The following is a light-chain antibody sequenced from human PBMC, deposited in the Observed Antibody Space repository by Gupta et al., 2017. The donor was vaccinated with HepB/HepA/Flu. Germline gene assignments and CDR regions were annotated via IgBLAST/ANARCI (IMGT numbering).Light chain of an antibody. J-gene: IGKJ1*01. CDR3: HQYGTSPTT. V-gene: IGKV3-20*01. Sequence: EIVLTQSPGTLSLSPGERATLSCRASQSLSGSLLAWYQQKPGQAPRLLIYGASSRANGIPDRFTGSGSGTDFTLTIIILEPEDFAVYFCHQYGTSPTTFGQGTKVEIK. CDR2: GAS. CDR1: QSLSGSL.